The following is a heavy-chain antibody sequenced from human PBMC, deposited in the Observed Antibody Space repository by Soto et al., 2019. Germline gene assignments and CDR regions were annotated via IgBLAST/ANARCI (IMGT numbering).Heavy chain of an antibody. D-gene: IGHD1-1*01. Sequence: ETLSLTCTXSGGSISSYYWSWIRQPPGKGLEWIGYIYYSGSTNYNPSLKSRVTISVDTSKNQFSLKLSSVTAADTAVYYCARDFYNKPSYYYYMDVWGKGTTVTVSS. V-gene: IGHV4-59*12. CDR1: GGSISSYY. CDR2: IYYSGST. J-gene: IGHJ6*03. CDR3: ARDFYNKPSYYYYMDV.